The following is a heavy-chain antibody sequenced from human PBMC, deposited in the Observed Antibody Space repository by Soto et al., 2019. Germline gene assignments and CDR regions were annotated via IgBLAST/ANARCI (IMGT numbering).Heavy chain of an antibody. J-gene: IGHJ5*02. CDR3: AKDYVVPAAPKRFDP. CDR2: ISGSGGST. V-gene: IGHV3-23*01. CDR1: GFTFSSYA. Sequence: PGGSLRLSCAASGFTFSSYAMSSVRQAPGKGLEWVSAISGSGGSTYYADSVKGRFTISRDNSKNTLYLQMNSLRAEDTAVYYCAKDYVVPAAPKRFDPWGQGTLVTVSS. D-gene: IGHD2-2*01.